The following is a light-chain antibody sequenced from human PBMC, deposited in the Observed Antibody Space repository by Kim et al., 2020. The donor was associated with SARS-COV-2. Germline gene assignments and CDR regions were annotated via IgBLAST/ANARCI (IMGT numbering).Light chain of an antibody. Sequence: GQRVPISCSGTNSNIEVQYVYWYQHLPGTATKLLIYRNNQRPSGVPDRFSGSRSDTSASLAISGLRSEDEGDYYCSAWDNSLSAVLFGGGTKLTVL. V-gene: IGLV1-47*01. CDR1: NSNIEVQY. CDR2: RNN. CDR3: SAWDNSLSAVL. J-gene: IGLJ2*01.